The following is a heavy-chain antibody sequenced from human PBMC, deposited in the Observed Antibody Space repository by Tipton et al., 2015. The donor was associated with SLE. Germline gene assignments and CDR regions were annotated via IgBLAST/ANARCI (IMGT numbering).Heavy chain of an antibody. V-gene: IGHV3-20*04. J-gene: IGHJ4*02. D-gene: IGHD3-22*01. CDR3: ARVEYRITMMDPSVTWVPDY. CDR2: INWIGGTT. CDR1: GFTFDDYA. Sequence: SLRLSCAASGFTFDDYAMTWVRQVPGKGLEWVSGINWIGGTTAYADSVQGRFTISRDNAKKSLYLQMNSLTAEDTALYYCARVEYRITMMDPSVTWVPDYWGQGTLVTVSS.